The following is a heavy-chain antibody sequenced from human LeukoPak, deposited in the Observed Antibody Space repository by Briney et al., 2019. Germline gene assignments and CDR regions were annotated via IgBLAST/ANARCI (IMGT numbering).Heavy chain of an antibody. CDR2: ISAYNGNT. CDR3: ARVGRIAARHYYYYMDV. V-gene: IGHV1-18*01. J-gene: IGHJ6*03. CDR1: GYTFTSYG. D-gene: IGHD6-6*01. Sequence: ASVKVSCKASGYTFTSYGISWVRQAPGQGLEWMGWISAYNGNTNYAQKLQGRVTMTTDTSTSTAYMELRSLRSDDTAVYYCARVGRIAARHYYYYMDVWGKGITVTVSS.